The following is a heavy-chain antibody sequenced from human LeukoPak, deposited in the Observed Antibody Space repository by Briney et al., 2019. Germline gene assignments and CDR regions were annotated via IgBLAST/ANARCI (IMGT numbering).Heavy chain of an antibody. CDR2: IYYSGST. CDR3: ARDSYDSSGYYGTDYYGMDV. Sequence: SETLSLTCTVSGGSISSYYWSWIRQPPGKGLEWIGYIYYSGSTNYNPSLKSRVTISVDTSKNQFFLRLSSVTAADTAVYYCARDSYDSSGYYGTDYYGMDVWGQGTTVTVSS. J-gene: IGHJ6*02. D-gene: IGHD3-22*01. CDR1: GGSISSYY. V-gene: IGHV4-59*01.